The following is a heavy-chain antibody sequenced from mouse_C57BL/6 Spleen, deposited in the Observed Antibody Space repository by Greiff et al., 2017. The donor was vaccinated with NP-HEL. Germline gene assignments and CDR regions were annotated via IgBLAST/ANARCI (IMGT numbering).Heavy chain of an antibody. J-gene: IGHJ2*01. CDR2: IYPGDGDT. Sequence: VQLQESGPELVKPGASVKISCKASGYAFSRSWMNWVKQRPGKGLEWIGRIYPGDGDTNYNGKFKGKATLTADKSSSTAYMQLSSLTSEDSAVYFCARSTVVGFDYWGQGTTLTVSS. V-gene: IGHV1-82*01. CDR1: GYAFSRSW. CDR3: ARSTVVGFDY. D-gene: IGHD1-1*01.